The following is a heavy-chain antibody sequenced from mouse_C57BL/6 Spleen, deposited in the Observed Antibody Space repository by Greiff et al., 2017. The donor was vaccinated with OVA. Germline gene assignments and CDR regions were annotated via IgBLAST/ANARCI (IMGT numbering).Heavy chain of an antibody. Sequence: QVQLQQPGAELVRPGSSVKLSCKASGYTFTSYWMHWVKQRPIQGLEWIGNIDPSDSETHYNQKFKDKATLTVDKSSSTAYMQRSSLTSEDSAVYYCAREDSSGYRYFDVWGTGTTVTVSS. V-gene: IGHV1-52*01. J-gene: IGHJ1*03. CDR1: GYTFTSYW. CDR2: IDPSDSET. CDR3: AREDSSGYRYFDV. D-gene: IGHD3-2*02.